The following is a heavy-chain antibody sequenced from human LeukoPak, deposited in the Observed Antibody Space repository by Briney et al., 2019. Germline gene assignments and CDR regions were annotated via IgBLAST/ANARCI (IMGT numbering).Heavy chain of an antibody. D-gene: IGHD3-10*02. V-gene: IGHV1-24*01. Sequence: VASVKVSCKVSGYTLTELSMHWVRQAPGRGLEWMGGFDPEDGETIYAQKFQGRVTMTEDTSTVTAYMELSSLRSEDTAVYYCATGYDRQWYFDLWGRGTLVTVSS. CDR1: GYTLTELS. CDR3: ATGYDRQWYFDL. J-gene: IGHJ2*01. CDR2: FDPEDGET.